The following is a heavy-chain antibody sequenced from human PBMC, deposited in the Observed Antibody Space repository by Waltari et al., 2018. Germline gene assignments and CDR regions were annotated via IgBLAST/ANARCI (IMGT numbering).Heavy chain of an antibody. CDR1: GYSFTSYW. CDR2: IYPGDSDT. V-gene: IGHV5-51*03. J-gene: IGHJ6*03. Sequence: EVQLVQSGAEVKKPGESLKISCTGSGYSFTSYWIGWVRQMPGKGLEWMGIIYPGDSDTRYSPSFQGQVTISADKSISTAYLQWSSLKASDTAMYYCARLPYCSSTSCAENYYMDVWGKGTTVTVSS. CDR3: ARLPYCSSTSCAENYYMDV. D-gene: IGHD2-2*01.